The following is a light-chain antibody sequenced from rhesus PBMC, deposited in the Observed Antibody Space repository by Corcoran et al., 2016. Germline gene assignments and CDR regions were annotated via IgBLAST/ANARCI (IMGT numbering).Light chain of an antibody. Sequence: DIQMTQSPSSLSASVGDKVTITCRASQDISSWLAWYQQKPGKAPKLLIYAASSLQSGVPSRFLGRGSGTDYTLTISSLQPEDFAIYYCQQGYNIPRTFGQGTKVEIK. CDR3: QQGYNIPRT. CDR1: QDISSW. J-gene: IGKJ1*01. CDR2: AAS. V-gene: IGKV1-18*01.